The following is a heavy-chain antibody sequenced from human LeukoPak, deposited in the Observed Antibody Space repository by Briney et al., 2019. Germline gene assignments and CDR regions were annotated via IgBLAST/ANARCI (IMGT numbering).Heavy chain of an antibody. CDR3: AKDHPLTTVTTAPFDY. CDR2: ISSSSSTI. D-gene: IGHD4-17*01. V-gene: IGHV3-48*01. J-gene: IGHJ4*02. CDR1: GFTFSSYS. Sequence: PGGSLRLSCAASGFTFSSYSMNWVRQAPGKGLEWVSYISSSSSTIYYADSVKGRFTISRDNAKNSLYLQMNSLRAEDTAVYYCAKDHPLTTVTTAPFDYWGQGTLVTVSS.